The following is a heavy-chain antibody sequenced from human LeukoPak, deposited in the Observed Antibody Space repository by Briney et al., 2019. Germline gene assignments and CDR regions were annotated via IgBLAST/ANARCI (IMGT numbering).Heavy chain of an antibody. V-gene: IGHV1-69*13. J-gene: IGHJ4*02. D-gene: IGHD6-6*01. Sequence: SVKVSCKASGGTFSSYAISWVRQAPGQGLEWMGGIIPIFGTANYAQKFQGRVTITADESTSTAYMELSSLRSEDTAVYYCASETDSSSSLPFDYWGQGTLVTVSS. CDR3: ASETDSSSSLPFDY. CDR2: IIPIFGTA. CDR1: GGTFSSYA.